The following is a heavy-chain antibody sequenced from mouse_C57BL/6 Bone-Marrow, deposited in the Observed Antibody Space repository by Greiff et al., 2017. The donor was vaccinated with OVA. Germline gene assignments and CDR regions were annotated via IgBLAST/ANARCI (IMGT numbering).Heavy chain of an antibody. V-gene: IGHV2-2*02. D-gene: IGHD2-4*01. CDR2: IWSGGST. CDR3: ARKNDDYDRMDY. CDR1: GFSLTSYG. J-gene: IGHJ4*01. Sequence: QVQLKESGPGLVQPSQSLSITCTVSGFSLTSYGVHWVRQSPGKGLEWLGVIWSGGSTDYNAAFISRLSISKDNSQSQFFFKMNSLQANATAIYYCARKNDDYDRMDYWGQGTSVTVSS.